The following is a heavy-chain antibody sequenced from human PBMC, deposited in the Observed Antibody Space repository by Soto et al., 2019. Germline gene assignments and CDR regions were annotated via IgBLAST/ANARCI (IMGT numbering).Heavy chain of an antibody. CDR1: GGTFSSYT. V-gene: IGHV1-69*02. CDR2: IIPILGIA. J-gene: IGHJ5*02. Sequence: QVQLVQSGAEVQKPGSSVKVSCKASGGTFSSYTISWVRQAPGQGLEWMGRIIPILGIANYAQKFQGRVTITADKSTSTAYMELSSLRSEDTAVYYCARGNVVVPVKAGPNWFDPWGQGTLVTVSS. CDR3: ARGNVVVPVKAGPNWFDP. D-gene: IGHD2-2*01.